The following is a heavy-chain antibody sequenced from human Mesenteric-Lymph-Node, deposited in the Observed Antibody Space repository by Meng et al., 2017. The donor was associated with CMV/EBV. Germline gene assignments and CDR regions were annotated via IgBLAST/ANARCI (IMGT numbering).Heavy chain of an antibody. CDR3: ARGFSWWELIGEVCFDS. Sequence: ASVKVSCKASGGTFSSFTITWVRQAPGQGLEWMGWISTYNGDTNYAQKFQDRVTMTTDTSTSTTYMELRNLRFDDTAVYYCARGFSWWELIGEVCFDSWGQGTLVTVSS. CDR2: ISTYNGDT. V-gene: IGHV1-18*01. CDR1: GGTFSSFT. D-gene: IGHD1-26*01. J-gene: IGHJ4*02.